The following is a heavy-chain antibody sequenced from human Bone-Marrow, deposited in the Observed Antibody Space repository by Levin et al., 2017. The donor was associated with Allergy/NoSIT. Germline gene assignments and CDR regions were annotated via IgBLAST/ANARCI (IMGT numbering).Heavy chain of an antibody. J-gene: IGHJ2*01. CDR2: INSDGSST. CDR1: GFTFSNYW. CDR3: ARAGELDYADWFFDL. V-gene: IGHV3-74*01. Sequence: GESLKISCAASGFTFSNYWMHWVRQAPRKGLVWVSRINSDGSSTYYADFVKGRFTISRDNAKNTLYLQMNSLRGEDTALYYCARAGELDYADWFFDLWGRGTLVTVSS. D-gene: IGHD1-26*01.